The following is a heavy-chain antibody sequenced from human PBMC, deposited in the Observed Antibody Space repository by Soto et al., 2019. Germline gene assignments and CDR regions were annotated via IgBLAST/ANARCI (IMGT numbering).Heavy chain of an antibody. CDR2: IYYSGST. D-gene: IGHD6-13*01. Sequence: SETLSLTCTVSGGSIGSSSYYWGWIRQPPGKGLEWIGSIYYSGSTYYNPSLKSRVTISVDTSKNQFSLKLSSVTAADTAVYYCASLPSPYSSSWYYYYYGMDVWGQGTTVT. CDR1: GGSIGSSSYY. J-gene: IGHJ6*02. CDR3: ASLPSPYSSSWYYYYYGMDV. V-gene: IGHV4-39*01.